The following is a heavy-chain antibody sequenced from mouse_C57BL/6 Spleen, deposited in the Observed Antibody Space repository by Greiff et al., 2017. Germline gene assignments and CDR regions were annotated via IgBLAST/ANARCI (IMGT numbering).Heavy chain of an antibody. V-gene: IGHV1-26*01. J-gene: IGHJ2*01. CDR3: ARLRLEDYFDY. D-gene: IGHD2-2*01. CDR2: INPNNGGT. CDR1: GYTFTDYY. Sequence: VQLQQSGPELVKPGASVKISCKASGYTFTDYYLNWVKQSHGKSLEWIGDINPNNGGTSYNQKFKGKDTLTVDKSSSTAYMELRSLTSEDSAVYYCARLRLEDYFDYWGQGTTLTVSS.